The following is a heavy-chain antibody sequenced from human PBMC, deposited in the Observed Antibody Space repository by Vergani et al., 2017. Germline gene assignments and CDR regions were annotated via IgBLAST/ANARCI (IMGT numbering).Heavy chain of an antibody. J-gene: IGHJ6*02. CDR3: ASASEYSNDYYYYYYGMDV. D-gene: IGHD4-11*01. V-gene: IGHV1-2*04. CDR1: GYHLNGHY. Sequence: QVQLVQSGAEVKQPGASVKVPCKASGYHLNGHYLHWVRPGPGEGLEWRGWINPNSGGTNYAQKFQGWVPMTRDTAISPAYMELSRLRADDTAVYYCASASEYSNDYYYYYYGMDVWGQGTTVTFSS. CDR2: INPNSGGT.